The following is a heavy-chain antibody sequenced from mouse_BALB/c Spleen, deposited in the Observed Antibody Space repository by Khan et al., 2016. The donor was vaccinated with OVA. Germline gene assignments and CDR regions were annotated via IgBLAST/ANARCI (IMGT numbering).Heavy chain of an antibody. Sequence: VQLKKSGPGLVKPSQSLSLTCTVTGYSITSGYGWNWIRQFPGNKQEWMGYISYSGSTNYNPSLKSRISITRDTSKNQFFLQLNSVTTEDTATCYCARTARIKYWGQGTTVTVSS. CDR2: ISYSGST. CDR1: GYSITSGYG. V-gene: IGHV3-2*02. CDR3: ARTARIKY. D-gene: IGHD1-2*01. J-gene: IGHJ2*01.